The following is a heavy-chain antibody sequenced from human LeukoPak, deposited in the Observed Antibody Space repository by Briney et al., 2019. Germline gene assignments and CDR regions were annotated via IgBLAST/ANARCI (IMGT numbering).Heavy chain of an antibody. CDR1: GGSINSYY. D-gene: IGHD4-23*01. CDR3: ARGGKATVVTM. V-gene: IGHV4-4*07. J-gene: IGHJ4*02. CDR2: MYSSEST. Sequence: SETLSLTCTVSGGSINSYYWSWIRQPAGKGLEWIGRMYSSESTNYNPSLKSRVSMSVDTSKNQFSLKLTSVTAADTAVYYCARGGKATVVTMWGQGILVTVSS.